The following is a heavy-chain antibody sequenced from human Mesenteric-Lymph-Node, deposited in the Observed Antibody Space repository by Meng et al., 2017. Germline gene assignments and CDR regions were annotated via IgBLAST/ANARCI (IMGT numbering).Heavy chain of an antibody. Sequence: GESLKISCEASGFTFSRYEMNWVRQAPGKGLEWLSYISGWDDTIYYADSVMGRFTISRDDAKNSLYLQMNSLRAEDTAVYYCAREREMSTVLDYHYYGIDVWGQGTMVTVSS. D-gene: IGHD5-24*01. CDR1: GFTFSRYE. CDR2: ISGWDDTI. J-gene: IGHJ6*02. CDR3: AREREMSTVLDYHYYGIDV. V-gene: IGHV3-48*03.